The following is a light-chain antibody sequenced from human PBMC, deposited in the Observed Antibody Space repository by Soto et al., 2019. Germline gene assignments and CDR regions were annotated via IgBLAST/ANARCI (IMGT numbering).Light chain of an antibody. CDR3: SSYTSSSTYV. Sequence: QSALTQPASVSGSPGQSITISCTGTSSDVGGYNYVSWYQQHPGKAPKFMIYDVTNRPSGVSNRFSGSKSGNTASLTISGLRAEDEADYYCSSYTSSSTYVFGTGTQLTVL. J-gene: IGLJ1*01. CDR2: DVT. V-gene: IGLV2-14*01. CDR1: SSDVGGYNY.